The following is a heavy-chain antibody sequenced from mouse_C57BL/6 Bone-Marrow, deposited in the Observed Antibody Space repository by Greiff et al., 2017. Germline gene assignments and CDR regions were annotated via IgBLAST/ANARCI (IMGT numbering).Heavy chain of an antibody. CDR3: ASTAQASYYAMDY. V-gene: IGHV1-20*01. Sequence: EVQLQESGPELVKPGDSVKISCKASGYSFTGYFMNWVMQSHGKSLEWIGRINPYNGDTFYNQKFKGKATLTVDKSSSTAHMELQSLTSADSAVYYCASTAQASYYAMDYWGQGTSVTVSS. CDR2: INPYNGDT. J-gene: IGHJ4*01. CDR1: GYSFTGYF. D-gene: IGHD3-2*02.